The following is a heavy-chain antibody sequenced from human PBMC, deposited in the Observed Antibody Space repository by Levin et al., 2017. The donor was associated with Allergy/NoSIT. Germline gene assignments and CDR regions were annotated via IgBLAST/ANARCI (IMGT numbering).Heavy chain of an antibody. CDR3: AKVRGFGELFLDY. D-gene: IGHD3-10*01. V-gene: IGHV3-30*18. J-gene: IGHJ4*02. CDR1: GFTFSSYG. CDR2: ISYDGSNK. Sequence: PGGSLRLSCAASGFTFSSYGMHWVRQAPGKGLEWVAVISYDGSNKYYADSVKGRFTISRDNSKNTLYLQMNSLRAEDTAVYYCAKVRGFGELFLDYWGQGTLVTVSS.